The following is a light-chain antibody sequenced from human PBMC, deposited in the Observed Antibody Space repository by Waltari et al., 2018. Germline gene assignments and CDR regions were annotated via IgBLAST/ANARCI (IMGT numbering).Light chain of an antibody. Sequence: DIVMTQSPDSLAVSLGERATIDCKSSQSVFYRSDNKNYLAWYQHKPGQPPKLLFYWASTRESGVPDRFSASGSGTDFTLNINNLQAEDVAVYYGQQYYRSRTFGQGTKVEIK. CDR3: QQYYRSRT. J-gene: IGKJ1*01. CDR1: QSVFYRSDNKNY. V-gene: IGKV4-1*01. CDR2: WAS.